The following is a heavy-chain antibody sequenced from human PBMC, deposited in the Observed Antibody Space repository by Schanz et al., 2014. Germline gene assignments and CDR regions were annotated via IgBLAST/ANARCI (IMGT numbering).Heavy chain of an antibody. Sequence: EVHLLESGGGLVEPGGSLRLSCAASGFIFGSSVMAWVRQAPGKGLEWVSTIGTSGGTNYAESVKGRFTISRDNSKNTLYLQMNSLRAEDTAVYFCAKIERNEDWGQGTLVTVSS. J-gene: IGHJ4*02. CDR1: GFIFGSSV. CDR2: IGTSGGT. CDR3: AKIERNED. V-gene: IGHV3-23*01. D-gene: IGHD1-1*01.